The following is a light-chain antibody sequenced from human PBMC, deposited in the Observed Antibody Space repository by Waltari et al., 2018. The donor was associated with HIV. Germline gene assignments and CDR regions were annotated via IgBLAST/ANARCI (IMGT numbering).Light chain of an antibody. CDR2: DVY. V-gene: IGLV2-14*03. CDR1: SSDFGAYAY. CDR3: ASFTSGRLNV. J-gene: IGLJ1*01. Sequence: SALTQPASVSGSPGHSLTIFCTVTSSDFGAYAYVSWSQQHPGTVPKLLIYDVYNRPSRISTRFSGSKSGNTASLTISGLQAEDEADYYCASFTSGRLNVFGTGTKVTVL.